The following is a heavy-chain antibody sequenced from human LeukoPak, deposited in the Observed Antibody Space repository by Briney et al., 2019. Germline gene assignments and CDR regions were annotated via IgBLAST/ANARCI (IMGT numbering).Heavy chain of an antibody. Sequence: GGSLRLSCAASGFTFSSYSMNWVRQAPGKGLEWVAVISYDGSNKYYADSVKGRFTISRDNSKNTLYLQMNSLRAEDTAVYYCARGSRFDPWGQGTLVTVSS. CDR2: ISYDGSNK. V-gene: IGHV3-30*03. CDR1: GFTFSSYS. J-gene: IGHJ5*02. CDR3: ARGSRFDP.